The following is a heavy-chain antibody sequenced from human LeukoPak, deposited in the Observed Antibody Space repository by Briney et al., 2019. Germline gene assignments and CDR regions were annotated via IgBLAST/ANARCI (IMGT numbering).Heavy chain of an antibody. Sequence: GASVKVSCKASGYTFTSYGISWVRQAPGQGLEWMGWISAYNGNTNYAQKLQGRVTMTTDTSTSTAYMELRSLRSDDTAVYYCATRPYAERRGDFDYWGQGTLVTVSS. V-gene: IGHV1-18*01. J-gene: IGHJ4*02. CDR2: ISAYNGNT. CDR3: ATRPYAERRGDFDY. D-gene: IGHD1-1*01. CDR1: GYTFTSYG.